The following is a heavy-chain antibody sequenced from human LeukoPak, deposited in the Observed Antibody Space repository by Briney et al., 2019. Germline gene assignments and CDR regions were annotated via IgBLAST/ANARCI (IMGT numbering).Heavy chain of an antibody. D-gene: IGHD3-10*01. CDR2: ISYDGSNK. J-gene: IGHJ4*02. CDR1: GFTFSSYA. V-gene: IGHV3-30-3*01. CDR3: ARDAESDY. Sequence: GGSLRLSCAASGFTFSSYAMHWVRQAPGKGLEWVAVISYDGSNKYYADSVKGRFTISRDNSKNTLYLQMNSLRAEDTAVYYCARDAESDYWGQGTLVTVSS.